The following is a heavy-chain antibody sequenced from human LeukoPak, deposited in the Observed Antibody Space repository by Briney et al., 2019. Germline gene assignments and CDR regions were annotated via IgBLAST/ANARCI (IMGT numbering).Heavy chain of an antibody. Sequence: GGSLRLSCAASGFTFSSYSMNWVRQAPGKGLEWVTSISSSSSSYIYYADSVKGRFTISRDNAKNSLYLQMNSLRAEDTAVYYCARSLATQGARWADFWSGSVREYYYGMDVWGQGTTVTVSS. D-gene: IGHD3-3*01. CDR2: ISSSSSSYI. V-gene: IGHV3-21*01. CDR1: GFTFSSYS. CDR3: ARSLATQGARWADFWSGSVREYYYGMDV. J-gene: IGHJ6*02.